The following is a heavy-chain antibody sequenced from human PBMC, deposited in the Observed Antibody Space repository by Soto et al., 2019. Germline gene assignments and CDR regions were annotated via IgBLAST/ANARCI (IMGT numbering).Heavy chain of an antibody. CDR1: GFTFSSYA. D-gene: IGHD6-6*01. CDR2: ISGSGGST. CDR3: AKTNTGQYSSSSFYHAHYFDY. V-gene: IGHV3-23*01. J-gene: IGHJ4*02. Sequence: GGSLRLSCAASGFTFSSYAMSWVRQAPGKGLEWVSAISGSGGSTYYADSVKGRFTISRDNSKNTLYLRMNSLRAEDTAVYYCAKTNTGQYSSSSFYHAHYFDYWGQGTLVTVSS.